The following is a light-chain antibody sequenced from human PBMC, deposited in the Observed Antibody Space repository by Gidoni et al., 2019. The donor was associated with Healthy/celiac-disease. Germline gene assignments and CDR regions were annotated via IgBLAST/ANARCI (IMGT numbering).Light chain of an antibody. Sequence: IQMSTSPSAMSASVGDRVTITCRESQSISSDLNWYQQKPGKAPKLLIYAASSFQSGVPSRFSGSGSGTDFTLTIIRLQPEDFATYYWRQSYSTPLTFGGGTKVEIK. CDR3: RQSYSTPLT. J-gene: IGKJ4*01. V-gene: IGKV1-39*01. CDR2: AAS. CDR1: QSISSD.